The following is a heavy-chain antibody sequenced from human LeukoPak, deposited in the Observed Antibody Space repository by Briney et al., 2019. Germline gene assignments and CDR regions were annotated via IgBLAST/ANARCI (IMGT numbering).Heavy chain of an antibody. V-gene: IGHV3-11*01. D-gene: IGHD4-11*01. J-gene: IGHJ6*02. CDR3: ARWDYTEYYYYGMDV. CDR2: ISSSGSTI. CDR1: GFTFSDYY. Sequence: GGSLRLSCAASGFTFSDYYMSWIHQAPGKGLEWVSYISSSGSTIYYADSVKGRFTISRDNAKNSLYLQMNSLRAEDTAVYYCARWDYTEYYYYGMDVWGQGTTVTVSS.